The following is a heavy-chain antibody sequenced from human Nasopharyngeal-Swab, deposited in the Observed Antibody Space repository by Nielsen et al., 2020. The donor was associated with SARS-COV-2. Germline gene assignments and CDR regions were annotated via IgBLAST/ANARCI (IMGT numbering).Heavy chain of an antibody. V-gene: IGHV4-39*07. CDR2: IYHSGST. Sequence: SETLSLTCTVSGGSISSGGYYWSWIRQPPGKGLEWIGEIYHSGSTNYNPSLKSRVTISVDKSKNQFSLKLSSVTAADTAVYYCARRPGIAAAGTGNFDYWGQGTLVTVSS. CDR3: ARRPGIAAAGTGNFDY. J-gene: IGHJ4*02. CDR1: GGSISSGGYY. D-gene: IGHD6-13*01.